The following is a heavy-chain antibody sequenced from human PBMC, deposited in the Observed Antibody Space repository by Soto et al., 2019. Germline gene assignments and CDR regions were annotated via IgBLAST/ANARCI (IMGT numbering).Heavy chain of an antibody. Sequence: QVQLVESGGGLVKPGGSLRLSCAASGFTFSDCYRSWIRQAPGKGQEWVSYISSSSSYTNYADSVKGRFTISRDNAKNSLYLQMNSLRAEDTAVYYCARVYSYGHPDWFDPWGQGTLVTVSS. CDR2: ISSSSSYT. J-gene: IGHJ5*02. CDR1: GFTFSDCY. D-gene: IGHD5-18*01. V-gene: IGHV3-11*05. CDR3: ARVYSYGHPDWFDP.